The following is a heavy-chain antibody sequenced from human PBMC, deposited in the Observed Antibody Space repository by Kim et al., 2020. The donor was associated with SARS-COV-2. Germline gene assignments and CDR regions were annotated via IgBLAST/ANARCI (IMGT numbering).Heavy chain of an antibody. V-gene: IGHV1-69*13. CDR2: IIPVFGTT. Sequence: SVKVSCKASGGIFNSYPINCVRQAPGQGLEWMGGIIPVFGTTNSAQRFQDRVTITADESTSTAYMELSSLTSEDTALYYCARGSGTYSPFDSWGQGTLVTVSS. CDR1: GGIFNSYP. J-gene: IGHJ4*02. D-gene: IGHD1-26*01. CDR3: ARGSGTYSPFDS.